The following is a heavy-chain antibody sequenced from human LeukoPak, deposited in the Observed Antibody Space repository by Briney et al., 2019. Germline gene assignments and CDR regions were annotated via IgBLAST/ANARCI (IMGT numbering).Heavy chain of an antibody. D-gene: IGHD3-10*01. Sequence: ASVKVSCKASGYTFTSYGISWVRQAPGQGLEWMGWISAYNGNTNYAQKLQGRVTMTTDTSTSTAYMELRSLRSDDTAVYYCARGSGSGSYFGMGYYYYYMDVWGKGTTVTVSS. CDR3: ARGSGSGSYFGMGYYYYYMDV. V-gene: IGHV1-18*01. CDR1: GYTFTSYG. J-gene: IGHJ6*03. CDR2: ISAYNGNT.